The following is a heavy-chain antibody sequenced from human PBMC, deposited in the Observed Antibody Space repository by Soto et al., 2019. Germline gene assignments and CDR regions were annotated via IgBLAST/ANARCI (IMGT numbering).Heavy chain of an antibody. CDR1: GFTFSSYG. Sequence: GGSLRLSCAASGFTFSSYGMHWVRQAPGKGLEWVAVIWYDGSNKYYADSVKGRFTISRDNSKNTLYLQMNSLRAEDTAVYYCARNIYRWLQYPWDAFDIWGQGTMVTVSS. CDR3: ARNIYRWLQYPWDAFDI. D-gene: IGHD5-12*01. V-gene: IGHV3-33*01. J-gene: IGHJ3*02. CDR2: IWYDGSNK.